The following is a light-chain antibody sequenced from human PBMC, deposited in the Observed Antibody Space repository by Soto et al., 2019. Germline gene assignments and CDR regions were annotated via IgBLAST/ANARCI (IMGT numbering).Light chain of an antibody. CDR1: QSISSY. CDR2: AAS. Sequence: DIQMTQSPSSLSASVGDRVTITCRASQSISSYLNWYQQRPGEAPKILIYAASSLQSGVPSRFSGSGSGTDFTLTINSLQPGDFATYYCQESYTTPVAFGGGTKVEI. CDR3: QESYTTPVA. J-gene: IGKJ4*01. V-gene: IGKV1-39*01.